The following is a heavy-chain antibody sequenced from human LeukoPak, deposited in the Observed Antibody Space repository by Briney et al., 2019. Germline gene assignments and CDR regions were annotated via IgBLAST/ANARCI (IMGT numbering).Heavy chain of an antibody. D-gene: IGHD3-9*01. V-gene: IGHV5-51*01. CDR2: IYPLDSDI. Sequence: GESLKISCKGSGYSFTTYWIGWVRQMPGKGLELMGIIYPLDSDIRYSPSFQGQVTISAAKSITTAYLQWSSLQASHTAMYYCATPLTTPGGFDYWGQGTLVTVSS. J-gene: IGHJ4*02. CDR3: ATPLTTPGGFDY. CDR1: GYSFTTYW.